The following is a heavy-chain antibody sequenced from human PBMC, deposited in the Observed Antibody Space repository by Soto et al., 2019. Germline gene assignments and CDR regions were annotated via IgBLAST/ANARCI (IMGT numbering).Heavy chain of an antibody. J-gene: IGHJ3*02. Sequence: AAVKVSCKARGYTFTGHYMHWVRQAPGHGLEWMGWINPNRVGTNYAQQLQARVTMTRVTSISTAPMELSRLRSDDAGVYYCARGRIAMAKRSGAFYIWGQGTMVPVSS. CDR1: GYTFTGHY. V-gene: IGHV1-2*02. CDR3: ARGRIAMAKRSGAFYI. D-gene: IGHD5-18*01. CDR2: INPNRVGT.